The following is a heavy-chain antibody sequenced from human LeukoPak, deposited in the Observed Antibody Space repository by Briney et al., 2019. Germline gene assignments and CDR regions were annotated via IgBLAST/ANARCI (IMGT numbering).Heavy chain of an antibody. Sequence: GGSLRLSCAASGFTFSSYAMSWVRQAPGKGLEWVSAISGSGGSTYYADSVRGRFTISRDNSKNTLYLQMNSLRAEDTAVYYCAKDGGRGARGIIPRFDYWGQGTLVTVSS. V-gene: IGHV3-23*01. CDR1: GFTFSSYA. CDR3: AKDGGRGARGIIPRFDY. D-gene: IGHD1-26*01. J-gene: IGHJ4*02. CDR2: ISGSGGST.